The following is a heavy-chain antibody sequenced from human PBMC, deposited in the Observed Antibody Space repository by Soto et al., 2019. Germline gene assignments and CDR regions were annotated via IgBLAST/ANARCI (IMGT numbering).Heavy chain of an antibody. CDR2: IYYSGST. D-gene: IGHD1-26*01. CDR1: GGSISSYY. V-gene: IGHV4-59*01. J-gene: IGHJ5*02. CDR3: ASFGNPSGSYPRRQNWFDP. Sequence: SETLSLTCTVSGGSISSYYWSWIRQPPGKGLEWIGYIYYSGSTNYNPSLKSRVTISVDTSKNQFSLKLSSVTAADTAVYYCASFGNPSGSYPRRQNWFDPWGQGTLVTVSS.